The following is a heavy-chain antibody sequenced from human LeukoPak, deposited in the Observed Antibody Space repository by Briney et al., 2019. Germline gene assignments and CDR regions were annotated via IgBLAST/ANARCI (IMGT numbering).Heavy chain of an antibody. CDR1: GYTFTSYG. CDR2: ISAYNGNT. CDR3: ARDGGPTVTTGTEYFQH. V-gene: IGHV1-18*01. J-gene: IGHJ1*01. Sequence: ASVKVSCKASGYTFTSYGISWVRQAPGQGLEWMGWISAYNGNTNYAQKLQGRVTMTTDTSTSTAYMVLRSLRSDDTAVYYCARDGGPTVTTGTEYFQHWGQGTLVTVSS. D-gene: IGHD4-17*01.